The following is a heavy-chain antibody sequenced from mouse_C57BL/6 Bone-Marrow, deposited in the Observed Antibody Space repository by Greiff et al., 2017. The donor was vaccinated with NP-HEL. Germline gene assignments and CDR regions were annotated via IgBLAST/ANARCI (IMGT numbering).Heavy chain of an antibody. V-gene: IGHV1-19*01. CDR2: INPYNGGT. D-gene: IGHD3-2*02. CDR3: ASQGHYYAMDY. Sequence: EVQLQQSGPVLVKPGASVKMSCKASGYTFTDYYMNWVKQSHGKSLEWIGVINPYNGGTSYNQKFKGKATLTVDKSSSTAYMELNSLTSEDSAVYYCASQGHYYAMDYWGQGTSVTVSS. CDR1: GYTFTDYY. J-gene: IGHJ4*01.